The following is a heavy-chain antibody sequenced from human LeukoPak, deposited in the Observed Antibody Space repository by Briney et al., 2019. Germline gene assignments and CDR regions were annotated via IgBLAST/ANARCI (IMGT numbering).Heavy chain of an antibody. Sequence: GGSLRLSCAASGFTFSSYGMHWVRQAPGKGLEWVAVIWYDGSNKYYADSVKGRFTISRDNSKNTLYLQMNSLRAEDTAVYYCARDGMGLGARKEDDAFDIWGQGTMVTVSS. D-gene: IGHD3-3*01. J-gene: IGHJ3*02. V-gene: IGHV3-33*01. CDR2: IWYDGSNK. CDR1: GFTFSSYG. CDR3: ARDGMGLGARKEDDAFDI.